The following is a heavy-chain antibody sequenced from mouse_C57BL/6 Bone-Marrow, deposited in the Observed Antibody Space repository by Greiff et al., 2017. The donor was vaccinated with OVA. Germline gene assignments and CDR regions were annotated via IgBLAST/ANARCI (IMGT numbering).Heavy chain of an antibody. V-gene: IGHV5-4*01. J-gene: IGHJ3*01. Sequence: EVMLVESGGGLVKPGGSLKLSCAASGFTFSSSDMSWVRQTPEKRLEWVATISDGGSYTYYPDNVKGRFTISRDNAKNKLYLQMSHLKSEDTAMYYCARDYGSRFGYWGQGTLVTVSA. CDR1: GFTFSSSD. CDR2: ISDGGSYT. CDR3: ARDYGSRFGY. D-gene: IGHD1-1*01.